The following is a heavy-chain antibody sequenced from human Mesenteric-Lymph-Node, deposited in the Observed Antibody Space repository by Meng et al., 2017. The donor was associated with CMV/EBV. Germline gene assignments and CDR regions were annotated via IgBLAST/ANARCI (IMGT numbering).Heavy chain of an antibody. J-gene: IGHJ4*02. V-gene: IGHV4-39*07. CDR3: ARDGDYYDSSGYNPFDY. D-gene: IGHD3-22*01. CDR2: IYYSGST. CDR1: GGSISSSSYY. Sequence: QLQLQESGPGLVKPSETLSLTCTVSGGSISSSSYYWGWIRQPPGKGVEWIGSIYYSGSTYYNPSLKSRVTISVDTSKNQFSLKLSSVTAADTAVYYCARDGDYYDSSGYNPFDYWGQGTLVTVSS.